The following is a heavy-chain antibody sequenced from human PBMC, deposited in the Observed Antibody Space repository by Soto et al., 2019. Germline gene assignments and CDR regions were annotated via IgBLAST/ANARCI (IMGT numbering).Heavy chain of an antibody. V-gene: IGHV1-46*01. CDR2: INPSGGST. J-gene: IGHJ6*02. CDR1: GYTFTSYY. Sequence: ASVKVSCKASGYTFTSYYMHWVRQAPGQGLEWMGIINPSGGSTSYAQKFQGRVTMTRDTSTSTVYMELSSLRSEDTAVYYCARACEGFYYYYGMDVWGQGTTVTVSS. CDR3: ARACEGFYYYYGMDV.